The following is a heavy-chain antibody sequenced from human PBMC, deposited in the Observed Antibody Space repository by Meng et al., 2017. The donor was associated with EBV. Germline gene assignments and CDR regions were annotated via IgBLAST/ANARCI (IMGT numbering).Heavy chain of an antibody. CDR3: TRMSSPLDY. Sequence: GVALSQPAGSLTSALAASGFTLSGSGMHGGRQASGKGLEWVGRIRSKAKGYATAYAASVKGRFTISRDDSKNTAYLQMNSLKTEDTAVYYCTRMSSPLDYWGQGTLVTVSS. CDR1: GFTLSGSG. D-gene: IGHD2-2*01. J-gene: IGHJ4*02. V-gene: IGHV3-73*02. CDR2: IRSKAKGYAT.